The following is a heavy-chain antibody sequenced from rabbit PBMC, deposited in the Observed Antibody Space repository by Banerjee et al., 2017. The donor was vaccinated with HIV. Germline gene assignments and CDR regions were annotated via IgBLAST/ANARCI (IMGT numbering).Heavy chain of an antibody. V-gene: IGHV1S40*01. D-gene: IGHD7-1*01. J-gene: IGHJ4*01. CDR1: GFSFSSNYW. Sequence: QSLEESGGDLVKPGASLTLTCTASGFSFSSNYWICWVRQAPGKGLEWIACILTGSSGTGYASWAKGRFTISKTSSTTVTLQMTSLTAADTATYFCARNYAGYGIAPYFNLWGPGTLVTVS. CDR3: ARNYAGYGIAPYFNL. CDR2: ILTGSSGT.